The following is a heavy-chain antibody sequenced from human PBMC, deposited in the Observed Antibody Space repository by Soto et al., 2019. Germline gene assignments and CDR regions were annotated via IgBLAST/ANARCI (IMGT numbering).Heavy chain of an antibody. CDR2: ISGGGSGA. CDR1: GFTFSDHA. Sequence: EVQLLESGGGLVQPGGSLRLSCTASGFTFSDHAMTWVRQAPGKGLEWLSGISGGGSGAYYADSVKGRFTVSRANSNNPLFLQMDSLRVEDRAVYYCAIDLWWYTHWGQGTLVTVSS. CDR3: AIDLWWYTH. D-gene: IGHD2-15*01. J-gene: IGHJ4*02. V-gene: IGHV3-23*01.